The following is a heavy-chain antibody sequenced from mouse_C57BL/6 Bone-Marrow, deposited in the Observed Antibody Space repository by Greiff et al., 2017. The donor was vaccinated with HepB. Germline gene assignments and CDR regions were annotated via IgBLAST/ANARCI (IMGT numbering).Heavy chain of an antibody. CDR1: GYTFTDYN. J-gene: IGHJ3*01. CDR2: INPNNGGT. V-gene: IGHV1-18*01. CDR3: ARSLYDGCFAY. Sequence: EVKLMESGPELVKPGASVKIPCKASGYTFTDYNMDWVKQSHGKSLEWIGDINPNNGGTIYNQKFKGKATLTVDKSSSTAYMELRSLTSEDTAVYYCARSLYDGCFAYWGQGTLVTVSA. D-gene: IGHD2-3*01.